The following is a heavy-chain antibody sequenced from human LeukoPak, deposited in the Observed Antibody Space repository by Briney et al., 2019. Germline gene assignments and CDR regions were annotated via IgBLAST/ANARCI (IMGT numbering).Heavy chain of an antibody. CDR3: ASSRGASIAAAGYFDY. Sequence: PSETLSLTCTVSGGSISSYYWGWIRQPPGKGLGWIGSIYYSGSTYYNPSLKSRVTISVDTSKNQFSLKLSSVTAADTAVYYCASSRGASIAAAGYFDYWGQGTLVTVSS. V-gene: IGHV4-39*01. D-gene: IGHD6-13*01. CDR1: GGSISSYY. CDR2: IYYSGST. J-gene: IGHJ4*02.